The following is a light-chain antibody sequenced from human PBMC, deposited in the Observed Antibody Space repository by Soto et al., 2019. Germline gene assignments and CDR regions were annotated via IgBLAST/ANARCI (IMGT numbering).Light chain of an antibody. Sequence: QSALTQPASVSGSPGQSITISCAGSSSDVGTYNLVSWYQQHPGEAPKVIIYEATKRPSGVSNRFSGSKSGNTASLTISGLQAEDEADYSCCSYASSGTYIFGGGTKVTVL. CDR2: EAT. CDR1: SSDVGTYNL. V-gene: IGLV2-23*01. CDR3: CSYASSGTYI. J-gene: IGLJ2*01.